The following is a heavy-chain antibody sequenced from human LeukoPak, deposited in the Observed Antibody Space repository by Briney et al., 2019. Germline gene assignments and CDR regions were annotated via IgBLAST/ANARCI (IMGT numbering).Heavy chain of an antibody. CDR2: INHSGST. CDR1: GGSFSGYY. Sequence: SETLSLTCAVYGGSFSGYYWSWIRQPPGKGLEWIGEINHSGSTNYNPSLKSRVTISVDTSKNQFSLKLSSVTAADTAVYYCARGRRGRIAAAGRYNWFDPWGQGTLVTVT. J-gene: IGHJ5*02. D-gene: IGHD6-13*01. V-gene: IGHV4-34*01. CDR3: ARGRRGRIAAAGRYNWFDP.